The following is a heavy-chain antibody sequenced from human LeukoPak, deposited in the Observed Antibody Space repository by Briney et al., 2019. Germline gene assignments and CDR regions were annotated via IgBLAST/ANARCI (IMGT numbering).Heavy chain of an antibody. V-gene: IGHV4-4*07. CDR2: IFTTGST. D-gene: IGHD2-21*01. Sequence: KPSETLSLTCNVSGASVIDYYWSWVRQPAGKGLEWIGRIFTTGSTDYHPSLKSRVTMTRDRSKNQLFLTLASVTAADTAVYYCVRASDSIFSYYYHMDLWGKGITVTVSS. J-gene: IGHJ6*03. CDR3: VRASDSIFSYYYHMDL. CDR1: GASVIDYY.